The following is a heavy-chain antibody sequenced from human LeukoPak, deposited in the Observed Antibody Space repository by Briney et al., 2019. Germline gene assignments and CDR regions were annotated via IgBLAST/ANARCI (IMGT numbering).Heavy chain of an antibody. V-gene: IGHV4-59*01. CDR3: ARAPIAAAVDI. CDR2: IYYSGGT. J-gene: IGHJ3*02. Sequence: SETLSLTCTVSGGSISSYYWSWIRQPPGKGLEWTGYIYYSGGTNYNPSLKSRVTISVDTSKNQFSLKLSSVTAADTAVYYCARAPIAAAVDIWGQGTMVTVSS. D-gene: IGHD6-13*01. CDR1: GGSISSYY.